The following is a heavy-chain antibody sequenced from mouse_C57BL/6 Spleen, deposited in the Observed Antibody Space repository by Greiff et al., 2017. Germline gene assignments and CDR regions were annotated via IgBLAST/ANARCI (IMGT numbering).Heavy chain of an antibody. V-gene: IGHV5-16*01. CDR2: INCDGSST. Sequence: EVQLVESEGGLVQPGSSMKLSCTASGFTFSDYSMAWVRQVPEKGLEWVANINCDGSSTYYLDSLKSRFIISRDNAKNILYLQMSTLKSEDTATYYCARDQDGFDYWGQGTLVTVSA. CDR3: ARDQDGFDY. J-gene: IGHJ3*01. CDR1: GFTFSDYS.